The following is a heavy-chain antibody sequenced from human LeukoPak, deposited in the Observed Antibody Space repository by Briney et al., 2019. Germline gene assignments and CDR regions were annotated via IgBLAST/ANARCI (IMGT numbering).Heavy chain of an antibody. CDR1: GGSISSYY. D-gene: IGHD3-10*01. V-gene: IGHV4-59*01. CDR3: ARDPRNYYGSGSSHFDY. J-gene: IGHJ4*02. Sequence: SETLSLTCTVSGGSISSYYWSWIRQPPGKGLEWIGYIYYSGSTNYNPSLKSRVTISVDTSKNQSSLKLSSVTAADTAVYYCARDPRNYYGSGSSHFDYWGQGTLVTVSS. CDR2: IYYSGST.